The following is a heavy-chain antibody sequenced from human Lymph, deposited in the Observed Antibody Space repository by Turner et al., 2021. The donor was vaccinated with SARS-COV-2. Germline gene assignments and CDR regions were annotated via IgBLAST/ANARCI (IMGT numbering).Heavy chain of an antibody. D-gene: IGHD1-26*01. CDR3: AREGQVGATTGVDY. CDR1: GLTFSNYG. V-gene: IGHV3-33*01. CDR2: IWYDGSNK. Sequence: QVQLVESGGGVVQPGRSLRLSCAASGLTFSNYGMHWVRQAPGKGLEWVAVIWYDGSNKYYADSVKGRFTISRDNSKNTLYLQMNSLRAEDTAVYYCAREGQVGATTGVDYWGQGTLVTVSS. J-gene: IGHJ4*02.